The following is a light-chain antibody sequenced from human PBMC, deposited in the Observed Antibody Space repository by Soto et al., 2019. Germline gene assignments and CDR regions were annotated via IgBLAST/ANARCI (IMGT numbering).Light chain of an antibody. CDR1: QSVSNNW. Sequence: EIMLTQSPDTLSLSPGERATLSCRASQSVSNNWLAWYQQKPGQAPRLLIYAASSRPGGIPDKFSGSGSGTDFTLTINRLEPEEFAVYYCQQYGTSPYTFAQGTKLEI. J-gene: IGKJ2*01. CDR3: QQYGTSPYT. CDR2: AAS. V-gene: IGKV3-20*01.